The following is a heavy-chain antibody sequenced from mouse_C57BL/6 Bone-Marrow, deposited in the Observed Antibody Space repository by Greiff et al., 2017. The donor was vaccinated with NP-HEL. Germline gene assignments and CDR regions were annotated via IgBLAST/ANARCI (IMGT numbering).Heavy chain of an antibody. D-gene: IGHD3-2*02. Sequence: QVQLKESGAELARPGASVKLSCKASGYTFTSYGISWVKQRTGQGLEWIGEIYPRSGNTYYNEKFKGKATLTADKSSSTAYMELRSLTSEDSAVYFCARPAQARGWFAYWGQGTLVTVSA. CDR3: ARPAQARGWFAY. V-gene: IGHV1-81*01. CDR1: GYTFTSYG. CDR2: IYPRSGNT. J-gene: IGHJ3*01.